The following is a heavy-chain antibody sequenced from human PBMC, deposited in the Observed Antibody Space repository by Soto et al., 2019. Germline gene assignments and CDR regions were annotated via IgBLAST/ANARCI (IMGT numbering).Heavy chain of an antibody. CDR1: GFTFSNYA. D-gene: IGHD3-22*01. Sequence: PGGSLRLSCVASGFTFSNYAMHWVRQTPGKGLEWVAVISHDVTNQYYADSVKGRFTISRDNSKNTLYLQMNSLRAEDTAVYYCARGDNFYDSSGYYHWGQGALVTVSS. CDR2: ISHDVTNQ. J-gene: IGHJ5*02. V-gene: IGHV3-30-3*01. CDR3: ARGDNFYDSSGYYH.